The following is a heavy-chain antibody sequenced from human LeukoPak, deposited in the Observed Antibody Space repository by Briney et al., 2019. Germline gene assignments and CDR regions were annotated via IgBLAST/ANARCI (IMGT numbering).Heavy chain of an antibody. CDR2: ISGSGSTR. Sequence: GGSLRLSCAASGFTFSSYEMTWVRQAPGMGLEWVSYISGSGSTRTYADSVKGRFTISRDNAKNSLYLQMNSLRVEDTGIYYCVKVAKYYYGSETYYFFEHWGQGTPVTASS. CDR1: GFTFSSYE. D-gene: IGHD3-10*01. J-gene: IGHJ4*02. CDR3: VKVAKYYYGSETYYFFEH. V-gene: IGHV3-48*03.